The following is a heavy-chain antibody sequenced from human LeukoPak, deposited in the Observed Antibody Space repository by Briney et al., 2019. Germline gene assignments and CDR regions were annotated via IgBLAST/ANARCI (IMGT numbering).Heavy chain of an antibody. Sequence: ASVKVSCKASGYTFTSYYMHWVRQAPGQGLEWMGIINPSGGSTSYAQKFQGRVTMTRDTSMSTVYMELSSLRSEDTAVYYCAIVPAAEYWFDPWGQGTLVIVSS. CDR1: GYTFTSYY. J-gene: IGHJ5*02. CDR2: INPSGGST. CDR3: AIVPAAEYWFDP. D-gene: IGHD2-2*01. V-gene: IGHV1-46*03.